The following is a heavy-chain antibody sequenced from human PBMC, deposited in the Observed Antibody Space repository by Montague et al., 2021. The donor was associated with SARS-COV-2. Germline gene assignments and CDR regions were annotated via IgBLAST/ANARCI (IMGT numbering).Heavy chain of an antibody. CDR2: ICYTGGT. Sequence: SETLSLICSVSGGSISGYCWSWIRQSPGKGLEWVGYICYTGGTNYNPSLESRVTISLDTSKNQFSLRLSSVAPADTAVYYCARDWAVLTRDGYNYGWFDPWGPGTLVTVSS. V-gene: IGHV4-59*01. CDR1: GGSISGYC. J-gene: IGHJ5*02. CDR3: ARDWAVLTRDGYNYGWFDP. D-gene: IGHD5-24*01.